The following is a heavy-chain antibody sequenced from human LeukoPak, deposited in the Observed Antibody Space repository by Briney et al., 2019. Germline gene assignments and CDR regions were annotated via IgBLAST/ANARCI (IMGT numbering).Heavy chain of an antibody. Sequence: GASVKVSCKASGYTFTSYGISWVRQAPGQGLEWMGWISAYNGNTNYAQKLQGRVTMTTDTSTSTAYMEQRSLRSDDTAVYYCARDSDCSGGSCYVNWFDPWGQGTLVTVSS. J-gene: IGHJ5*02. D-gene: IGHD2-15*01. V-gene: IGHV1-18*01. CDR3: ARDSDCSGGSCYVNWFDP. CDR1: GYTFTSYG. CDR2: ISAYNGNT.